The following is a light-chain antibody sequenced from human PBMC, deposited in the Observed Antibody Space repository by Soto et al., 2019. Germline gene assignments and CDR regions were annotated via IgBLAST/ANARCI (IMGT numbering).Light chain of an antibody. V-gene: IGKV3-20*01. CDR2: GAS. J-gene: IGKJ2*01. CDR1: QSVSSNF. Sequence: EIVLTQSPGTLSLSPGERATLSCRASQSVSSNFLAWYQQKPGQAPSLLIYGASSRATGIPDRFSGSGSGTYFTLIISGLEPEDFAVYYCLQYGNSPYTFGQGTKLEIK. CDR3: LQYGNSPYT.